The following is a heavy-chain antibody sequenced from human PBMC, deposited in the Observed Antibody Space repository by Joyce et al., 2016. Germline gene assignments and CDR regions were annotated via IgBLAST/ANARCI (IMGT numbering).Heavy chain of an antibody. J-gene: IGHJ4*02. CDR2: SKFDGTYT. Sequence: EVQLVESGGGLVQPGGSLRLSCEASGFTFSRYWMHWIRQGPGKGLGWVSRSKFDGTYTNYADFVRGRLTISRDNAKNTLYLQMNSLRVEDTAVYYCVRDGDAYNFDYWGQGTLVTVSS. D-gene: IGHD5-24*01. CDR3: VRDGDAYNFDY. CDR1: GFTFSRYW. V-gene: IGHV3-74*01.